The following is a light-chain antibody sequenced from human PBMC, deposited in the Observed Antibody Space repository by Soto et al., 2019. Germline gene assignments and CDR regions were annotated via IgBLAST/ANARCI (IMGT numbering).Light chain of an antibody. CDR1: QSVSND. V-gene: IGKV3-11*01. CDR2: DAS. CDR3: QQRSSWPLLT. Sequence: EIVLTQSPATLSLSPGERATLSCRASQSVSNDLAWFQQKPGQAPRLLIYDASNRATGIPARFSGSGSGTDFTLTISSLEPEDFAVYYCQQRSSWPLLTFGGGTKVEI. J-gene: IGKJ4*01.